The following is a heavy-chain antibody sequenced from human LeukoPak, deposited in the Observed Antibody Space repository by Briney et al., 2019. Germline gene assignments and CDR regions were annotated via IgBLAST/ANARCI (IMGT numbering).Heavy chain of an antibody. J-gene: IGHJ4*02. CDR3: VRGGPNKSGWTLDY. V-gene: IGHV1-3*01. Sequence: ASVKVSCKASGYTLTNYAIHWVRQAPGQRLEWMGWFNSDTGNTEYSQKFQDRVTISRDTSANTAYMELNRLRPEDTAVFYCVRGGPNKSGWTLDYWGQGTLVTVSS. CDR1: GYTLTNYA. D-gene: IGHD6-19*01. CDR2: FNSDTGNT.